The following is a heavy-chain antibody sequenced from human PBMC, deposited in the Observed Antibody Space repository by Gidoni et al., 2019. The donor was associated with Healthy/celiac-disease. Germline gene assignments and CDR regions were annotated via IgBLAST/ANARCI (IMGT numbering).Heavy chain of an antibody. CDR2: INHRGSP. Sequence: QVQLQQWGAGLLKPSETLSLTCAVYGGSFSGYYWSWIRQPPGKGLEWLGEINHRGSPNYNPSLKSRVTISVDTSKNQFSLKLSSVTAADTAVYYCARGRPPIRPLDYWGQGTLVTVSS. D-gene: IGHD3-9*01. CDR3: ARGRPPIRPLDY. CDR1: GGSFSGYY. J-gene: IGHJ4*02. V-gene: IGHV4-34*01.